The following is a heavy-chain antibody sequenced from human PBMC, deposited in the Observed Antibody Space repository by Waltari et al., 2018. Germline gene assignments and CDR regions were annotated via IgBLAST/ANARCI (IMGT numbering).Heavy chain of an antibody. D-gene: IGHD3-3*01. Sequence: QVQLQQWGARLLKPSETLSRTCSVSGASFSAYYWGWVRHVPGKGLEWIGQIRHPGNTNYNPSLQSRVAISIDTSRNQFSLRVFSVTAADTGLYFCTRGGNYDFWSHRPFVDPWGQGTQVTVSS. CDR1: GASFSAYY. V-gene: IGHV4-34*01. CDR3: TRGGNYDFWSHRPFVDP. J-gene: IGHJ5*02. CDR2: IRHPGNT.